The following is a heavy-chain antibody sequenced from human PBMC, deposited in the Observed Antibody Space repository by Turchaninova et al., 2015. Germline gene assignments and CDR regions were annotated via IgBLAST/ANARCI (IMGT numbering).Heavy chain of an antibody. CDR2: INPSGST. J-gene: IGHJ4*02. CDR3: ARSDRNTVTTHY. D-gene: IGHD4-17*01. CDR1: GGSFSGYY. V-gene: IGHV4-34*01. Sequence: QVQLQQWGTGLLKPSETLSLPCAVYGGSFSGYYWSWIRQPPGKRLEWIGEINPSGSTTYNPSLKSRVSISVDTSKNQFSLKLASVTAADTAVYYCARSDRNTVTTHYWGQGTLVTVSS.